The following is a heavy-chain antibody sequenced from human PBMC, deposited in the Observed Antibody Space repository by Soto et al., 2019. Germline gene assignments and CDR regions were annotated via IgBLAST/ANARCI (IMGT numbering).Heavy chain of an antibody. CDR2: IIPIFGTA. Sequence: QVQLVQSGAEVKKPGSSVKVSCKASGGTFSSYAISWVRQAPGQGLEWMGGIIPIFGTANYAQKFQGIVTITADESTSTAYIELSSLRSEDTAVYYCAREGASGSHIGYWGQGTLVTVSS. J-gene: IGHJ4*02. CDR3: AREGASGSHIGY. CDR1: GGTFSSYA. D-gene: IGHD3-10*01. V-gene: IGHV1-69*01.